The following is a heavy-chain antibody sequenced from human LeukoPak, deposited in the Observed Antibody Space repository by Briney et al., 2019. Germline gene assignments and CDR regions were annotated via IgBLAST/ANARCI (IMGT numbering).Heavy chain of an antibody. D-gene: IGHD6-6*01. V-gene: IGHV3-48*03. Sequence: GGSLRLSCAASGFTFSSYEMNWVRQAPGKGLEWVSYISSSGSTIYYADSVKGRFTISRDNAKNSPYLQMNSLRAEDTAVYYCTRTPTPGYSSSSSKYYWGQGTLVTVSS. CDR1: GFTFSSYE. CDR2: ISSSGSTI. J-gene: IGHJ4*02. CDR3: TRTPTPGYSSSSSKYY.